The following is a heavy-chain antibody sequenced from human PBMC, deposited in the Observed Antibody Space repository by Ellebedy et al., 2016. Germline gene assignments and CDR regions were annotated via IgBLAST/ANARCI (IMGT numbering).Heavy chain of an antibody. J-gene: IGHJ3*02. CDR3: ARGGDIVVVPARDAFDI. V-gene: IGHV4-59*12. CDR2: IYYSGST. D-gene: IGHD2-2*01. Sequence: SETLSLTXTVSGGSISSYYWSWIRQPPGKGLEWIGYIYYSGSTNYNPSLKSRVTISVDTSKNQFSLKLSSVTAADTAVYYCARGGDIVVVPARDAFDIWGQGTMVTVSS. CDR1: GGSISSYY.